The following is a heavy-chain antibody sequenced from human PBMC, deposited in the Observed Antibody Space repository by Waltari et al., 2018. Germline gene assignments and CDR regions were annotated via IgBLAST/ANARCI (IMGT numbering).Heavy chain of an antibody. J-gene: IGHJ4*02. CDR1: GFTFSHYA. V-gene: IGHV3-30*18. CDR3: AKRGSRDSSGWFPELDY. D-gene: IGHD6-19*01. CDR2: IAYDGINK. Sequence: QVRLVESGGGVVQPGRSVRLSCEASGFTFSHYAMSWVRQAPGKGRGWVAVIAYDGINKFYVDSAKGRFTISRDNSWNTLYLQMNSLRVEDTAVYYCAKRGSRDSSGWFPELDYWGQGALVTVSS.